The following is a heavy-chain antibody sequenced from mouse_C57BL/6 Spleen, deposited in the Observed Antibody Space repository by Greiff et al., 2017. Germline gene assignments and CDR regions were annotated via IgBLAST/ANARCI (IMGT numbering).Heavy chain of an antibody. J-gene: IGHJ2*01. CDR3: TFYYGNSYYFDY. D-gene: IGHD2-1*01. V-gene: IGHV14-1*01. CDR2: IDPEDGDT. CDR1: GFNIKDYY. Sequence: EVQLKESGAELVRPGASVKLSCTASGFNIKDYYMHWVKQRPEQGLEWIGRIDPEDGDTEYAPKFQGKATMTADTSSNTAYLQLSSLTSEDTAVYYCTFYYGNSYYFDYWGQGTTLTVSS.